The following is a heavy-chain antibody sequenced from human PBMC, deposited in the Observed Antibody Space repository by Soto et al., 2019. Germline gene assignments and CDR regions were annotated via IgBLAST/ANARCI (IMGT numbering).Heavy chain of an antibody. D-gene: IGHD3-22*01. CDR3: ARAPARYYYDSSGYYYGDYFDY. CDR2: IYHSGST. V-gene: IGHV4-30-2*01. Sequence: QLQLQESGSGLVKPSQTLSLTCAVSGDSISSGGYSWSWIWQPPGKGLEWIGYIYHSGSTYYNPSLRSRVTFSVDRSKNQFSLSLSSVTAADTAVYYCARAPARYYYDSSGYYYGDYFDYWGQGTLVTVSS. J-gene: IGHJ4*02. CDR1: GDSISSGGYS.